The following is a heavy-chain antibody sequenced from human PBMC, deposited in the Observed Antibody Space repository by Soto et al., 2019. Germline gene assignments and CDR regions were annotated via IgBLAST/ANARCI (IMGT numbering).Heavy chain of an antibody. D-gene: IGHD6-13*01. V-gene: IGHV1-8*01. CDR3: ARVSRWSSSWMTAGNWFDP. CDR2: MNPNSGNT. J-gene: IGHJ5*02. Sequence: GASVKVSCKASGYTFTSYDINWVRQATGQGLEWMGWMNPNSGNTGYAQKFQGRVTMTRNTSISTAYMELSSLRSEDTAVYYCARVSRWSSSWMTAGNWFDPWGQGTLVTVSS. CDR1: GYTFTSYD.